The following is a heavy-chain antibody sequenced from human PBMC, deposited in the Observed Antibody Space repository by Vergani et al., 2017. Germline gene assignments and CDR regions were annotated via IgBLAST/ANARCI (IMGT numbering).Heavy chain of an antibody. D-gene: IGHD5-18*01. V-gene: IGHV4-59*01. Sequence: QVQLQESGPGLVKPSETLSLTCTVSGGSISRYYWSWIRQPPGKGLEWIGYIYYSGSTNYNPSLKSRVTLSVDTSKNQFSLKLSSVTAADTAVYYCARVRGYIYYYGMDVWGQGTTVTVSS. J-gene: IGHJ6*02. CDR2: IYYSGST. CDR1: GGSISRYY. CDR3: ARVRGYIYYYGMDV.